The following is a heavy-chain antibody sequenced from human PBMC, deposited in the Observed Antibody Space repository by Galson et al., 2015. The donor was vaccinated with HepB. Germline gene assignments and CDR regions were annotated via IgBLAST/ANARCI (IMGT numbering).Heavy chain of an antibody. Sequence: TLSLTCAVSGGSISSGGYSWSWIRQPPGKGLEWIGYIYYSGSTYYNPSLKSRVTISVDTSKNQFSLKLSSVTAADTAVYYCARGVGIAVAADLYYFDYWGQGTLVTVSS. CDR2: IYYSGST. V-gene: IGHV4-30-4*07. D-gene: IGHD6-19*01. CDR3: ARGVGIAVAADLYYFDY. J-gene: IGHJ4*02. CDR1: GGSISSGGYS.